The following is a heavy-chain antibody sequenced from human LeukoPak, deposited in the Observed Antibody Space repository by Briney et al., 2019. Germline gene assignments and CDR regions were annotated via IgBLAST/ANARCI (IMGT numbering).Heavy chain of an antibody. CDR1: GDSVSSNSAA. Sequence: SQTLSLTCAISGDSVSSNSAAWTWIRQSPSRGLELLGRTYYRAKWGNDYAVSVKSRITINPDTSKNQFSLQLNSVTPEDTAVYYCASGRVTTIANYYYYYIDVWGKGTTVTVSS. J-gene: IGHJ6*03. V-gene: IGHV6-1*01. CDR2: TYYRAKWGN. D-gene: IGHD4-17*01. CDR3: ASGRVTTIANYYYYYIDV.